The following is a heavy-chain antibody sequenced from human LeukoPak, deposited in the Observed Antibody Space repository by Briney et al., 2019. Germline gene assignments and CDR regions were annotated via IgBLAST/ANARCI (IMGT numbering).Heavy chain of an antibody. CDR1: AGSISAYY. J-gene: IGHJ4*02. CDR3: ARGRTFDY. Sequence: PETLSLTCTVSAGSISAYYWSWIRQPAGRGLEWIGRLHSSGSTNCNPSLKSRVTISVDTSKNQFSLKLNSVTAADTAVYYCARGRTFDYWGQGTLVTVSS. D-gene: IGHD3/OR15-3a*01. CDR2: LHSSGST. V-gene: IGHV4-4*07.